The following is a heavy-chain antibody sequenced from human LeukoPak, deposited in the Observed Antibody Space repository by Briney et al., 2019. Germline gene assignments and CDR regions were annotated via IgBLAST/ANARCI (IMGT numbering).Heavy chain of an antibody. Sequence: ASVKVSCKVSGYTLTELSMHWVRQAPGEGLEWMGGFDPEDGETIYAQKFQGRVTMTEDTSTDTAYMELSSLRSEDTAVYYCATIPLGGSSGWLGAFDIWGQGTMVTVSS. D-gene: IGHD6-19*01. CDR3: ATIPLGGSSGWLGAFDI. J-gene: IGHJ3*02. V-gene: IGHV1-24*01. CDR2: FDPEDGET. CDR1: GYTLTELS.